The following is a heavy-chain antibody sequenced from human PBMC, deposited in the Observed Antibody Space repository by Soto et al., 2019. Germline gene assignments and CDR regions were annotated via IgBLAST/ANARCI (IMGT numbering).Heavy chain of an antibody. V-gene: IGHV1-8*02. D-gene: IGHD6-13*01. J-gene: IGHJ6*03. CDR3: RRGPGPRAPAGGTAYTYSMEV. Sequence: ASVKVSCNDSGYAFTGYDMNWVRQASAQGLDWMGWMNPTPGATGSARRLPGRVTMTRHTATGTAYLEPTSLRSDDSAVYHCRRGPGPRAPAGGTAYTYSMEVWGQGAAVTVAS. CDR1: GYAFTGYD. CDR2: MNPTPGAT.